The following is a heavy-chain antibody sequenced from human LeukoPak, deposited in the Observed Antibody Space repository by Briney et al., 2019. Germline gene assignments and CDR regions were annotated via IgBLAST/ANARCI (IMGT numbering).Heavy chain of an antibody. Sequence: GGSLRLSCAASGFTFSSYGMHWVRQAPGKGLEWVAVIWYDGSNKYYADSVKGRFTISRDNAKNSLYLQMNSLRAEDTAVYYCARAPRGRDGYRTHAFDIWGQGTMVTVSS. CDR3: ARAPRGRDGYRTHAFDI. D-gene: IGHD5-24*01. CDR1: GFTFSSYG. J-gene: IGHJ3*02. CDR2: IWYDGSNK. V-gene: IGHV3-33*01.